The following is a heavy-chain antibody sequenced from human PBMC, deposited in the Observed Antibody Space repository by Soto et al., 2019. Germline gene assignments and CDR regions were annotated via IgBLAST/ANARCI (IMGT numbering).Heavy chain of an antibody. Sequence: GGSLRLSCAASGFTFSSYAMSWVRQAPGKGLEWVSAISGSGGSTYYADSVKGRFTISRDNSKITLYLQMNSLRAEDTAVYYCAKDSIAARRALYYYYGMDVWGQGTTVTVSS. CDR2: ISGSGGST. D-gene: IGHD6-6*01. CDR3: AKDSIAARRALYYYYGMDV. CDR1: GFTFSSYA. V-gene: IGHV3-23*01. J-gene: IGHJ6*02.